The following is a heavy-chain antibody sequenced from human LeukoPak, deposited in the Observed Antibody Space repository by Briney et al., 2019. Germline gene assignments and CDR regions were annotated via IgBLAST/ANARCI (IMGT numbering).Heavy chain of an antibody. J-gene: IGHJ5*02. V-gene: IGHV4-61*02. CDR1: GDSISSGSYY. D-gene: IGHD5-12*01. CDR2: IYGRGGS. Sequence: SQTLSLTCTVSGDSISSGSYYWSWIRQPAGKGLEWIGRIYGRGGSNYNPSLKSRVTISIDKSKNQFSLKMNSVTAPDTAVYYCARGSRGYSGYDSSFDPWGQGTLVTVSS. CDR3: ARGSRGYSGYDSSFDP.